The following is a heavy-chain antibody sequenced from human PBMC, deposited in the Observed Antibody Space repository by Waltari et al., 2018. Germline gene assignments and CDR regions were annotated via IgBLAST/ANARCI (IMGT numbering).Heavy chain of an antibody. Sequence: QVQLVQSGAEVKKPGASVKVSCKAXGYTFPSYDIXWVRQATGQGLEWMGWMNPNSGNTGYAXKFQGRVTXTRNXSIXTAXXXLXSLRSEDTXXYYCXRDYYYDSSGXYCHFDYXGQGTLVTVXS. CDR2: MNPNSGNT. D-gene: IGHD3-22*01. CDR1: GYTFPSYD. CDR3: XRDYYYDSSGXYCHFDY. J-gene: IGHJ4*02. V-gene: IGHV1-8*01.